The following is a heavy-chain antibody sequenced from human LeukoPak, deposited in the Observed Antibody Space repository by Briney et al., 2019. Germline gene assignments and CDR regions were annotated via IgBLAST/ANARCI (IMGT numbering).Heavy chain of an antibody. Sequence: SETLSLTCTVSGGSISSDDWNWIRQPPGKGLEWIGYIYYSGSTNYNPSLKSRVTISVDTSKNQFSLKLTSVTAADTAVYYCARRGSDFWSGDKAFDIWGQGTMVTVSS. CDR3: ARRGSDFWSGDKAFDI. V-gene: IGHV4-59*12. J-gene: IGHJ3*02. CDR1: GGSISSDD. CDR2: IYYSGST. D-gene: IGHD3-3*01.